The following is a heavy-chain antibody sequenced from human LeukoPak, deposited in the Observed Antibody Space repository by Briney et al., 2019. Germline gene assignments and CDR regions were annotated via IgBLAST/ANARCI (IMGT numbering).Heavy chain of an antibody. Sequence: ASVKASCRASGYTFTSYDINWVGQATGQGLEWMGWMNPNSGNTGYAQKFQGRVTITADKSTSTAYMELSGLRSEDPAVYYCASSSGWYDAFDIWGQGTMVTVSS. D-gene: IGHD6-19*01. J-gene: IGHJ3*02. CDR3: ASSSGWYDAFDI. V-gene: IGHV1-8*01. CDR1: GYTFTSYD. CDR2: MNPNSGNT.